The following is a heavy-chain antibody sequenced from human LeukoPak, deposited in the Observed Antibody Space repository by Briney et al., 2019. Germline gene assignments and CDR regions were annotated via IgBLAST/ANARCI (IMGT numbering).Heavy chain of an antibody. CDR1: GFTFSSYG. J-gene: IGHJ4*02. Sequence: PGGSLRLFCAASGFTFSSYGMHWVRQAPGKGLEWVAFIRYDGSNKYYADSVKGRSTISRDNSKHTLYLQMNSLRAEDTAVYYCAKSPAVAGTGGGYWGQGTLVTVSS. V-gene: IGHV3-30*02. CDR2: IRYDGSNK. CDR3: AKSPAVAGTGGGY. D-gene: IGHD6-19*01.